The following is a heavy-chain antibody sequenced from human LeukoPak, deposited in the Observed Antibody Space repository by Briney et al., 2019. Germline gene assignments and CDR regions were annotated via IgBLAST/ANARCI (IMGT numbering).Heavy chain of an antibody. V-gene: IGHV3-30*19. CDR3: GSPGVPYYYYYYMDV. D-gene: IGHD3-3*01. CDR1: GFTFSSYG. CDR2: ISYDVSNK. Sequence: GGSLRLSCAASGFTFSSYGIHWVRQAPGKGLEWVAVISYDVSNKYYADSVKGRFTISRDNSKNTLYLQMNSLRAEDTAVYYCGSPGVPYYYYYYMDVWGKGTTVTVSS. J-gene: IGHJ6*03.